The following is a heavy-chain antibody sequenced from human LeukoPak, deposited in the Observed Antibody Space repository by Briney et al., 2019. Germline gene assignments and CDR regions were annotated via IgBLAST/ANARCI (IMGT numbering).Heavy chain of an antibody. CDR1: GFTFSSYW. J-gene: IGHJ4*02. Sequence: GGSLRLSCAASGFTFSSYWMSWVRQAPEKGLEWVANIKQDGSEKYYVDSVKGRFTISRDNAKNSLYLQMNSLRAEDTAVYYCATFGELFYYFDYWGQGTLVTVSS. V-gene: IGHV3-7*01. CDR3: ATFGELFYYFDY. D-gene: IGHD3-10*01. CDR2: IKQDGSEK.